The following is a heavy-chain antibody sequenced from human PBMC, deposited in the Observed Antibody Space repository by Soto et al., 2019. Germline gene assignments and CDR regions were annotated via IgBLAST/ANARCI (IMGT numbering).Heavy chain of an antibody. Sequence: GGSLRLSCAASGFTFSSYAMSWVRQAPGKGLEWVSAISGSGGSTYYADSVRGRFTISRDNSKNTLYLQMNSLRAEDTAVYYCAKVLEEYCSSTSCYNLDYWGQGTLVTVSS. D-gene: IGHD2-2*02. J-gene: IGHJ4*02. CDR3: AKVLEEYCSSTSCYNLDY. V-gene: IGHV3-23*01. CDR2: ISGSGGST. CDR1: GFTFSSYA.